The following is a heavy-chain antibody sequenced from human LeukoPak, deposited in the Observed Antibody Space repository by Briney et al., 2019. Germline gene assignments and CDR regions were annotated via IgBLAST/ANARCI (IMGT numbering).Heavy chain of an antibody. D-gene: IGHD4-11*01. CDR2: IYYSGST. J-gene: IGHJ4*02. CDR1: GGSISSSSYY. V-gene: IGHV4-39*07. Sequence: SETLSLTCTVSGGSISSSSYYWGWIRQPPGKGLEWIGSIYYSGSTYYNPSLKSRVTISVDTSKNQFSLKLSSVTAADTAVYYCAREDYDSNRRLGDYWGQGTLVTVSS. CDR3: AREDYDSNRRLGDY.